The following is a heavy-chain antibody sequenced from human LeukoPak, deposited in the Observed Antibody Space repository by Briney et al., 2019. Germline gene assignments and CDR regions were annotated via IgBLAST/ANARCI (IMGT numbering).Heavy chain of an antibody. CDR3: ATDQQQLEKPPAY. CDR1: GYTLTVLS. D-gene: IGHD6-13*01. V-gene: IGHV1-24*01. J-gene: IGHJ4*02. CDR2: FDPEDGET. Sequence: ASVKVSCKVSGYTLTVLSMHWVRQAPGKGLEWMGGFDPEDGETIYAQKFQGRVTMTEDTSTDTAYMELSSLRSEDTAVYYCATDQQQLEKPPAYWGQGTLVTVSS.